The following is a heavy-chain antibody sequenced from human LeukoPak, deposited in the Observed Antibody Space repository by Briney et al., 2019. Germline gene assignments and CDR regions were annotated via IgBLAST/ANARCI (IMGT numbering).Heavy chain of an antibody. V-gene: IGHV3-74*01. CDR2: IHSDGGSS. CDR3: ARDDLNCGGDCYFDY. D-gene: IGHD2-21*02. Sequence: GGSLRLSCAASGFSFTNYWMHWVRKAPGTGLVWVSRIHSDGGSSYADSVKGRFTISRDNAKNTLYLQMNSLRAEDTAVYYCARDDLNCGGDCYFDYWGQGTLVTVSS. CDR1: GFSFTNYW. J-gene: IGHJ4*02.